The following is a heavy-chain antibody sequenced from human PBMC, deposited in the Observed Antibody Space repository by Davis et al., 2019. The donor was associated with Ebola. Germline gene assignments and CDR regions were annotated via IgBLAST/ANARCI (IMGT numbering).Heavy chain of an antibody. CDR2: IYRAGDA. Sequence: GESLKISCAVSGFIVSDNYMNWVRQVPGKGLEWLSVIYRAGDAYYADSVKGRFTISRDNSKNILYLQMNSLRGEDTAVYYCATDRASSGWTNGECEHWGQGTLVTVSS. V-gene: IGHV3-53*01. J-gene: IGHJ1*01. CDR3: ATDRASSGWTNGECEH. D-gene: IGHD6-19*01. CDR1: GFIVSDNY.